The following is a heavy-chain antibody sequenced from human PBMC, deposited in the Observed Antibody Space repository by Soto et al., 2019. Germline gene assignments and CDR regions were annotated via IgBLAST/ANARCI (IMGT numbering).Heavy chain of an antibody. Sequence: PGGSLRLSCAASGFTFSSYAMSWFRQAPGKGLEWVSAISGSGGSTYYADSVKGRFTISRDNSKNTLYLQMNSLRAEDTAVYYCAKGIVTMIVVVMDDAFDIWGQGTMVTVSS. D-gene: IGHD3-22*01. CDR3: AKGIVTMIVVVMDDAFDI. CDR1: GFTFSSYA. CDR2: ISGSGGST. J-gene: IGHJ3*02. V-gene: IGHV3-23*01.